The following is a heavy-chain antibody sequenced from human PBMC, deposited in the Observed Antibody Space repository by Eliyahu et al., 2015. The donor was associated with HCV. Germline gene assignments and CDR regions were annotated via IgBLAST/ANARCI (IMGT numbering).Heavy chain of an antibody. J-gene: IGHJ4*02. CDR3: AKIGYYGSGSYPWYFDY. CDR2: ISGSGGST. Sequence: EVQLLESGGGLVQPGGSLXLSCXASGFTFSSXAMSWVRQAPGKGLEWVSAISGSGGSTYYADSVKGRFTISRDNSKNTLYLQMNSLRAEDTAVYYCAKIGYYGSGSYPWYFDYWGQGTLVTVAS. V-gene: IGHV3-23*01. D-gene: IGHD3-10*01. CDR1: GFTFSSXA.